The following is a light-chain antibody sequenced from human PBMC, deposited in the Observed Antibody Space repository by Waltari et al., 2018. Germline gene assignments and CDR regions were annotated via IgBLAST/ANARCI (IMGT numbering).Light chain of an antibody. J-gene: IGLJ3*02. CDR1: GSNIGAGYD. V-gene: IGLV1-40*01. Sequence: QSVLTQPPSVSGAPGQRVTISCTGSGSNIGAGYDVHWYQQLPRAAPKLLIYGSTSRPFCVPARFFGSTSGTSASLAITGLQAEDEADYYCQSYDTSLSVVFGGGTKLTVL. CDR2: GST. CDR3: QSYDTSLSVV.